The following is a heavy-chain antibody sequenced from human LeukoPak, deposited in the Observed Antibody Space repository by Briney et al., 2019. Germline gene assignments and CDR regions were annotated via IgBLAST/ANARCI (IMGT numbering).Heavy chain of an antibody. CDR3: TSPDTADT. CDR2: ILNDGRHK. CDR1: GFTFSIYG. J-gene: IGHJ5*02. V-gene: IGHV3-30*03. Sequence: GGSLRLSCTASGFTFSIYGMHWVRQAPGKGLGWVAAILNDGRHKDHAASVRGRFTVSRDNSKNTLYLQMNSLRPEDTAVYYCTSPDTADTWGQGTLVTVSS. D-gene: IGHD5-18*01.